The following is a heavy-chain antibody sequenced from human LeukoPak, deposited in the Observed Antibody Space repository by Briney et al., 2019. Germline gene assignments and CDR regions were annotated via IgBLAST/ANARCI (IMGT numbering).Heavy chain of an antibody. D-gene: IGHD3-10*01. J-gene: IGHJ4*02. CDR3: ARLETGSQLVDY. V-gene: IGHV4-39*01. Sequence: PSEALSLTCTVSGGSISSSSYYWGWIRQPPGKGLEWIGSIYYSGSTYYNPSLKSRVTISVDTSKNQFSLKLSSVTAADTAVYYCARLETGSQLVDYWGQGTLVTVSS. CDR1: GGSISSSSYY. CDR2: IYYSGST.